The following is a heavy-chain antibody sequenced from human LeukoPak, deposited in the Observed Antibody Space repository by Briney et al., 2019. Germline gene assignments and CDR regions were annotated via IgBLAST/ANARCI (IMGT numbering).Heavy chain of an antibody. Sequence: GGSLRLSCAASGFTFSNAWMSWVRQAPGKGLEWVGRIKSKTDGGTTDYAAPVKGRFTISRDDSKNTLYPQMNSLKTEDTAVYYCTTEGYCSSTSCYQYYYYYYMDVWGKGTTVTVSS. CDR3: TTEGYCSSTSCYQYYYYYYMDV. CDR1: GFTFSNAW. V-gene: IGHV3-15*01. J-gene: IGHJ6*03. D-gene: IGHD2-2*01. CDR2: IKSKTDGGTT.